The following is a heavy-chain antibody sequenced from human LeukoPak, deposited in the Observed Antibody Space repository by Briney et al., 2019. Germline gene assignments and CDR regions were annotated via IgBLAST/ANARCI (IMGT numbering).Heavy chain of an antibody. Sequence: SETLSLTCAVYGGSFSGYYWRWIRQPPGKGLEWIGEINHSGSTNYNPSLKSRVTISVDTSKNQFSLKLSSVTAADTAVYYCAILGSGSYYSDDYWGQGTLVTVSS. V-gene: IGHV4-34*01. CDR3: AILGSGSYYSDDY. D-gene: IGHD3-10*01. CDR2: INHSGST. J-gene: IGHJ4*02. CDR1: GGSFSGYY.